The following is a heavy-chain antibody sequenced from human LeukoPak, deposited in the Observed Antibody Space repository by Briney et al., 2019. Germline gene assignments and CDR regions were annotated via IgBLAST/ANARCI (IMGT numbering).Heavy chain of an antibody. J-gene: IGHJ6*02. CDR3: ARDSLRWLQFPETYYYYGMDV. V-gene: IGHV3-48*03. D-gene: IGHD5-24*01. CDR1: GFTFSSYE. CDR2: ISSSGSTI. Sequence: GGSLRLFCAASGFTFSSYEMNWVRQAPGKGLEWVSYISSSGSTIYYADSVKGRFTISRDNAKNSLYLQMNSLRAEDTAVYYCARDSLRWLQFPETYYYYGMDVWGQGTTVTVSS.